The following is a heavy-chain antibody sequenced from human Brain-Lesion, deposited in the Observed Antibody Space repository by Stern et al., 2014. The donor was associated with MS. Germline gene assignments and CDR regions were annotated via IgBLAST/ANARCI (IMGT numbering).Heavy chain of an antibody. CDR2: ISSSSTYM. CDR1: GFNLSSYA. CDR3: ASSIVVVPAAENKGFDP. Sequence: VQLVQSGGGLVKPGGSLRLSCAASGFNLSSYAMNWVRQAPGKGLERVSSISSSSTYMYHADSVKGRFTISRDNAKNSLYLQMKSLRAEDTGVYYCASSIVVVPAAENKGFDPWGQGTLVTVSS. J-gene: IGHJ5*02. V-gene: IGHV3-21*01. D-gene: IGHD2-2*01.